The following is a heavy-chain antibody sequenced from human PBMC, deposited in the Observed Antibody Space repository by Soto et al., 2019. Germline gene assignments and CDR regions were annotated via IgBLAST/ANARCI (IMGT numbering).Heavy chain of an antibody. CDR3: SRLYGRDAFDI. Sequence: QVQLQESGPGLVKPSETLSLTCTVSGGSIHSYYWSWIRQPPGKRLEWIGYIYYSGSTNYNPSRKRRVTIPVDTSKDQFSLKLSSVTAADTAVYYWSRLYGRDAFDIWGQGTMVTVSS. CDR2: IYYSGST. J-gene: IGHJ3*02. CDR1: GGSIHSYY. D-gene: IGHD3-16*02. V-gene: IGHV4-59*08.